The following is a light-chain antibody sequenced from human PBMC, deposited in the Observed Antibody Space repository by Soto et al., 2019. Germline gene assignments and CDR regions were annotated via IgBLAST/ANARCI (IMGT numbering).Light chain of an antibody. CDR1: QSLTNRY. J-gene: IGKJ5*01. V-gene: IGKV3-20*01. Sequence: EIVLTQSPDTLSLSPWNRATLSCRASQSLTNRYIAWYVVKPVEAPRRVIYDKSSRATGIPDRFSGSGSGKDFTLTITSLEPEDFAVFYCQQYGTSEIIFGQGTRREIK. CDR3: QQYGTSEII. CDR2: DKS.